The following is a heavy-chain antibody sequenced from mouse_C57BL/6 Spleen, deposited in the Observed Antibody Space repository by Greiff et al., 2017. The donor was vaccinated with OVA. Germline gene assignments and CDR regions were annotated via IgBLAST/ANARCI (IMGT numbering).Heavy chain of an antibody. CDR2: IYPGSGST. D-gene: IGHD2-12*01. J-gene: IGHJ2*01. CDR3: GYDAFYFDY. Sequence: VQLQQPGAELVKPGASVKMSCKASGSPFPSYWITWVKQRPGQGLEWIGDIYPGSGSTTYNEKFKSKATLTVDTSSSTADMQLSSLTSEDSAVYYCGYDAFYFDYWGQGTTLTVSS. CDR1: GSPFPSYW. V-gene: IGHV1-55*01.